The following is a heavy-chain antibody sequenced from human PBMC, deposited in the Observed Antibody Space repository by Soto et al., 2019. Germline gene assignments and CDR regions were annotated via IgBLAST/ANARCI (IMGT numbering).Heavy chain of an antibody. Sequence: ASVKVSCKASGYTFTGYYMHWVRQAPGQGLEWMGWINPNSGGTNYAQKFQGWVTMTRDTSISTAYMELSRLRSDDTAVYYCARVYCSSTSCFDWFDPWGQGTLVTVSS. D-gene: IGHD2-2*01. CDR3: ARVYCSSTSCFDWFDP. CDR1: GYTFTGYY. V-gene: IGHV1-2*04. CDR2: INPNSGGT. J-gene: IGHJ5*02.